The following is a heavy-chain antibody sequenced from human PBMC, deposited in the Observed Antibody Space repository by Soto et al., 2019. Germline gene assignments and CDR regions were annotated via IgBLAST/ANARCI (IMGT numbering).Heavy chain of an antibody. CDR2: ISYDGSNK. D-gene: IGHD5-18*01. J-gene: IGHJ4*02. Sequence: GGPLRLSCAASGFTFSIYAMHWVRQAPGKGLEWVAVISYDGSNKYYADSVKGRFTISRDNSKNALYLQMNSLRAEDTAVYYCARAHAAMVKYYFDYWGQGTLVTVSS. CDR3: ARAHAAMVKYYFDY. V-gene: IGHV3-30-3*01. CDR1: GFTFSIYA.